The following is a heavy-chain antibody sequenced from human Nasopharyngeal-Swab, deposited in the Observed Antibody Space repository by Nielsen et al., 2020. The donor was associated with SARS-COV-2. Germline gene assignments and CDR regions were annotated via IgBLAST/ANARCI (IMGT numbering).Heavy chain of an antibody. CDR1: GFTFDDYA. CDR3: AKGGRYDYDRSGHYHFDY. V-gene: IGHV3-9*01. D-gene: IGHD3-22*01. Sequence: GGSLRLSCAASGFTFDDYAMHWVRQAPGKGLEWVSGSSWKSGTLGYAGSVKGRFTISRDNAKNSLYLQMNSLRAEDTALYYCAKGGRYDYDRSGHYHFDYWGQGTLVTVSS. J-gene: IGHJ4*02. CDR2: SSWKSGTL.